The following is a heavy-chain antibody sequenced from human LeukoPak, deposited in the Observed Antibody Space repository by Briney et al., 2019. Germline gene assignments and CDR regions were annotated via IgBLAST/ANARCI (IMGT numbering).Heavy chain of an antibody. V-gene: IGHV3-48*03. D-gene: IGHD1-1*01. CDR3: ARGGTMARGVSFDY. J-gene: IGHJ4*02. Sequence: PGGSLRLSCAASGFTFINYNMNWVRQAPGKGLEWVSYISGSDSTTYYADSVKGRFTVSRDNAKKSLYLQMNSLIPEDTATYFCARGGTMARGVSFDYWGQGTQVTVSS. CDR2: ISGSDSTT. CDR1: GFTFINYN.